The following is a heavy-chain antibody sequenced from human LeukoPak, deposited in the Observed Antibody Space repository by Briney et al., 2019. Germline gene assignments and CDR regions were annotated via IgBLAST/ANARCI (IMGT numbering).Heavy chain of an antibody. CDR2: IYYSGST. CDR3: ARVPHDCSSTSCYAGGFDP. V-gene: IGHV4-59*12. J-gene: IGHJ5*02. CDR1: GGSISSYY. Sequence: SETLSLTCTVSGGSISSYYWSWIRQPPGKGLEWIGYIYYSGSTNYNPSLKSRVTMSVDTSKNQFSLKLSSVTAADTAVYYCARVPHDCSSTSCYAGGFDPWGQGTLVTVSS. D-gene: IGHD2-2*01.